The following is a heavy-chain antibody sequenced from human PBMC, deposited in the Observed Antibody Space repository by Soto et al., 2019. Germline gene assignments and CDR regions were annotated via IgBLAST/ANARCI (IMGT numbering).Heavy chain of an antibody. J-gene: IGHJ3*02. CDR1: GGTFSSYS. CDR2: IIPIFGTA. Sequence: SVKVSCKASGGTFSSYSISWVRQAPGQGLEWMGGIIPIFGTANYAQKFQGRVTITADESTSTAYMELSSLRSEDTAVYYCARASLVGATVDAFDIWGQGTMVPVSS. V-gene: IGHV1-69*13. D-gene: IGHD1-26*01. CDR3: ARASLVGATVDAFDI.